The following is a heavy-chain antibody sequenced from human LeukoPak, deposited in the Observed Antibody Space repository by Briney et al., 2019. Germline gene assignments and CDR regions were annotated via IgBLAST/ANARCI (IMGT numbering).Heavy chain of an antibody. J-gene: IGHJ4*02. CDR3: ARESRYSYGESFFDY. CDR2: IIPIFGTA. V-gene: IGHV1-69*06. Sequence: WXXEXPGXXVXWMGGIIPIFGTANYAQKFQGRVTITADKSTSTAYMELSSLRSEDTAVYYCARESRYSYGESFFDYWGQGTLVTVSS. D-gene: IGHD5-18*01.